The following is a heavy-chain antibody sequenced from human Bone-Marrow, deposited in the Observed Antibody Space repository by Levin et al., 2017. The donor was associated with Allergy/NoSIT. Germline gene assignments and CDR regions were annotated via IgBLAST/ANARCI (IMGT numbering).Heavy chain of an antibody. CDR2: INPNSGGT. D-gene: IGHD1-7*01. CDR3: ARQIWGRYWGITGTTGWFDP. V-gene: IGHV1-2*06. CDR1: GYTFTGYY. Sequence: SGESLKISCKASGYTFTGYYMHWVRQAPGQGLEWMGRINPNSGGTNYAQKFQGRVTMTRDTSISTAYMELSRLRSDDTAVYYCARQIWGRYWGITGTTGWFDPWGQGTLVTVSS. J-gene: IGHJ5*02.